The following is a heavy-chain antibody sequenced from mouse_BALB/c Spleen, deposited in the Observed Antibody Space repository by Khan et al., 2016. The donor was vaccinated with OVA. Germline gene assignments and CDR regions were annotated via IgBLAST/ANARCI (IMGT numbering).Heavy chain of an antibody. CDR1: GFSLSSYG. J-gene: IGHJ1*01. CDR3: SRDTTVESYWYFDF. CDR2: IWGGGGT. Sequence: QVQLKQSGPGLVAPSQSLSITCTVSGFSLSSYGVHWVRQPPGKGLEWLGVIWGGGGTNYNSTLHSRLSISKDNSKSQVFLKMNSLQTDDTAMYXCSRDTTVESYWYFDFWGAGTTVTVSS. V-gene: IGHV2-6*01. D-gene: IGHD1-1*01.